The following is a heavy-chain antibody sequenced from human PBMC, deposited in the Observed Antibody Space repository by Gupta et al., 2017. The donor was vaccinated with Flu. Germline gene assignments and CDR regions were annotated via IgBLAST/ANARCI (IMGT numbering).Heavy chain of an antibody. Sequence: QITLKESGPTLVKPTQTLTLPCTFSGFSLSTSGVGVGWIRQPPGKALAWLALIYWNDDKRYSPSLKSRLTITKDTSKNQVVLTKTNMDPVDTATYYCAHSVADNVDTAMVTEGFFDYWGQGTLVTVSS. CDR2: IYWNDDK. CDR3: AHSVADNVDTAMVTEGFFDY. D-gene: IGHD5-18*01. CDR1: GFSLSTSGVG. J-gene: IGHJ4*02. V-gene: IGHV2-5*01.